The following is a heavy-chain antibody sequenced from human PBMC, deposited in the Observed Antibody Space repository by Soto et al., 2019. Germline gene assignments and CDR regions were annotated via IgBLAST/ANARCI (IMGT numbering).Heavy chain of an antibody. CDR3: AKVRVKDYYYYAMDV. D-gene: IGHD4-4*01. CDR1: GFTFSSYG. CDR2: ISSDGASR. Sequence: GGSLRLSCAASGFTFSSYGMHWVRQAPGKGLEWVAVISSDGASRFYADSVKGRFTISRDNSKNTLYLQMNSLRAEDTAMYYCAKVRVKDYYYYAMDVWGQGTTVTVSS. J-gene: IGHJ6*02. V-gene: IGHV3-30*18.